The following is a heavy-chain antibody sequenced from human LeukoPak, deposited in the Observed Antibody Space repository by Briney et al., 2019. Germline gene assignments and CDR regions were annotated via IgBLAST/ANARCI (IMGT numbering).Heavy chain of an antibody. D-gene: IGHD2/OR15-2a*01. Sequence: GGSLRLSCAASGFSISSSAMNWVRQAPGKGLEWVSSINNVAIHIFYAGSVRGRFTISRDNAKNSVYLQMNSLRAEDTAVYYCTRDATYYLRYGYFDYWGRGTLVTVSS. CDR2: INNVAIHI. V-gene: IGHV3-21*01. CDR3: TRDATYYLRYGYFDY. CDR1: GFSISSSA. J-gene: IGHJ4*02.